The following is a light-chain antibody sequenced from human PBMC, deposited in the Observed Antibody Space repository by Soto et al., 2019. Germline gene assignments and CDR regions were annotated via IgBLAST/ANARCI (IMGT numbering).Light chain of an antibody. CDR1: QDVKTY. CDR3: QQYNSYSPT. CDR2: GTF. V-gene: IGKV1-9*01. Sequence: IQLTQSPSCLSASVGDRVSITCRASQDVKTYLAWYQQKQGKAPKLLISGTFTLQSGVPSRFNGSGSGTDFTLTISSLQPDDFATYYCQQYNSYSPTFGQGTKVDIK. J-gene: IGKJ1*01.